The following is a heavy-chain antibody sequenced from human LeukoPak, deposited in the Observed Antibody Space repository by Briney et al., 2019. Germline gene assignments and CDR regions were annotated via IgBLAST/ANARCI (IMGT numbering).Heavy chain of an antibody. D-gene: IGHD5-12*01. CDR3: ARTVAVATHYFDY. CDR2: MNHSGST. V-gene: IGHV4-34*01. Sequence: SETLSLTCAVYGGSFSGYYWSWIRQPPGKGLEWIGEMNHSGSTNYNPSLKSRVTISVDTSKNQFSLKLSSVTAADTAVYYCARTVAVATHYFDYWGQGTLVTVSS. CDR1: GGSFSGYY. J-gene: IGHJ4*02.